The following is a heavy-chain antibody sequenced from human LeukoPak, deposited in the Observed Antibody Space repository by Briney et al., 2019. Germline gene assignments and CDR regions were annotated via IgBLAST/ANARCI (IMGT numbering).Heavy chain of an antibody. Sequence: ASVKVSCKVSGYTLTELSMHWVRQAPGQGLEWMGGFDPEDGETIYAQKFQGRVTMTEDTSTDTAYMELSRLRSEDTAVYYCATYSSIASPTSFDYWGQGTLVTVSS. V-gene: IGHV1-24*01. D-gene: IGHD6-13*01. CDR2: FDPEDGET. J-gene: IGHJ4*02. CDR1: GYTLTELS. CDR3: ATYSSIASPTSFDY.